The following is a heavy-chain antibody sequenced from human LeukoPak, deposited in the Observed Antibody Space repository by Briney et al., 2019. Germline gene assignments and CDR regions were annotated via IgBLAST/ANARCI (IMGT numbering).Heavy chain of an antibody. J-gene: IGHJ4*02. CDR1: GFTFTSYA. CDR3: AREICGSDCYSTFDY. CDR2: ISSSSFTI. V-gene: IGHV3-48*04. Sequence: GGSLRLSCAASGFTFTSYAMSWVRQAPGKGLEWVSYISSSSFTIHYADSVKGRFTISRDNAKSSLYLQMNSLRAEDTAVYYCAREICGSDCYSTFDYWGQGALVTVSS. D-gene: IGHD2-21*02.